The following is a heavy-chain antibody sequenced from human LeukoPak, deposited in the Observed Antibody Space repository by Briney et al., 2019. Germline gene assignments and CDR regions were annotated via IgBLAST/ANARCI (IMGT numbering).Heavy chain of an antibody. V-gene: IGHV3-23*01. D-gene: IGHD6-19*01. CDR3: AKEGPGVAVSSGYYFDY. Sequence: SGGSLRLSWAASGFTFSSYSMSWVRQAPGKWLEWVSAVSGGGGSAFYAHCGEGRLTLSRENCKTPLYLQMNSLRAEDTAVYYCAKEGPGVAVSSGYYFDYWGQGTLVTVSS. CDR2: VSGGGGSA. CDR1: GFTFSSYS. J-gene: IGHJ4*02.